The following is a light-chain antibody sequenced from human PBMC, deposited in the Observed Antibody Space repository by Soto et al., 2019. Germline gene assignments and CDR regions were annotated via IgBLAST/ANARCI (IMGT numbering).Light chain of an antibody. CDR2: VAS. CDR3: QSYNDWPFT. Sequence: EIVMTQSPATLSVSPGERVTLSCRASESLSTYLAWYQQKPGQAPRLLIYVASTKATGIPARFSGSGSATDFTLTISLLQSEDFAVYYCQSYNDWPFTFGQGTKLEI. V-gene: IGKV3-15*01. J-gene: IGKJ2*01. CDR1: ESLSTY.